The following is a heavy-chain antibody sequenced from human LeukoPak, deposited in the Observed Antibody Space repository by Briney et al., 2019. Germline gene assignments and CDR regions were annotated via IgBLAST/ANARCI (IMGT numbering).Heavy chain of an antibody. CDR2: INHSGST. CDR3: ARGGLGYYGSGSYYNL. CDR1: GGSFSGYY. J-gene: IGHJ4*02. V-gene: IGHV4-34*01. Sequence: PSETLSLTRAVYGGSFSGYYWSWIRQPPGKGLEWIGEINHSGSTNYNPSLKSRVTISVDTSKNQFSLKLSSVTAADTAVYYCARGGLGYYGSGSYYNLWGQEPWSPSPQ. D-gene: IGHD3-10*01.